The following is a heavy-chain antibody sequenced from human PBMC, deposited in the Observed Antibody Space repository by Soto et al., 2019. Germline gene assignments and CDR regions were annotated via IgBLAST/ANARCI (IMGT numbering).Heavy chain of an antibody. J-gene: IGHJ5*02. CDR1: GGSISSGDYY. CDR2: IYYSGST. D-gene: IGHD1-7*01. V-gene: IGHV4-30-4*01. CDR3: ARVTGTTRANWFDP. Sequence: SETLSLTCTVSGGSISSGDYYWSWIRQPPGKGLEWIGYIYYSGSTYYNPSLKSRVTISVDRSKNQFSLKLSSVTAADTAVYYCARVTGTTRANWFDPWGQGTLVTVSS.